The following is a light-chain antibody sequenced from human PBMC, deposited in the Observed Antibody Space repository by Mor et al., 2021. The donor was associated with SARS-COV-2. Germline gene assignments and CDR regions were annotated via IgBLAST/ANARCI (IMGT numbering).Light chain of an antibody. J-gene: IGLJ2*01. CDR3: QAWDIFVV. V-gene: IGLV3-1*01. CDR2: ADS. Sequence: DIQADSKRPSGIPERFSGSNSGNTATLTISGAQSVDEADYYCQAWDIFVVFGGGT.